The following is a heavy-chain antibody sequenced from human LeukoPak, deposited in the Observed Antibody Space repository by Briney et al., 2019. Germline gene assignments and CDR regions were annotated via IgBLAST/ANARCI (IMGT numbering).Heavy chain of an antibody. CDR1: GYTFTGYY. D-gene: IGHD3-3*01. Sequence: ASVKVSCKASGYTFTGYYMHWVRQAPGQGLEWMGWINPNSGGTNYAQKFQGRVTMTRDTSISTAYMELSRLRSDDTAVYYCARDGGMYYDFWSGYYYYMDVWGKGTTVTVSS. J-gene: IGHJ6*03. CDR2: INPNSGGT. CDR3: ARDGGMYYDFWSGYYYYMDV. V-gene: IGHV1-2*02.